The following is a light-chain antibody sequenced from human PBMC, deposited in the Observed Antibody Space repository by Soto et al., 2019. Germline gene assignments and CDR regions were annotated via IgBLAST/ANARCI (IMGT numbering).Light chain of an antibody. CDR3: QQYKDWPPLT. J-gene: IGKJ4*01. CDR1: QSVNIN. Sequence: EIVMTQSPVTLSASPGERVTLSCRASQSVNINLAWYQQRPGQAPRVLIYGASNRASGIPDRFSGSGSGTDFTLTISSLELDDFALYYCQQYKDWPPLTFGGGTRVEIK. CDR2: GAS. V-gene: IGKV3D-15*01.